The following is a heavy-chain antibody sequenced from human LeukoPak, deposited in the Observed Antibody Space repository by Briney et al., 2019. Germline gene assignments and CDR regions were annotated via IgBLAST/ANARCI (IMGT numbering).Heavy chain of an antibody. Sequence: SETLSLXCAVSGYSISSGYYWGWIRQPPGMGLEWIGSIYHSGSTYYNPSLKSQVTISVDTSKNQFSLKLSSVTAADTAVYYCARRGYSYGNFDYWGQGTLVTVSS. CDR1: GYSISSGYY. CDR3: ARRGYSYGNFDY. V-gene: IGHV4-38-2*01. D-gene: IGHD5-18*01. CDR2: IYHSGST. J-gene: IGHJ4*02.